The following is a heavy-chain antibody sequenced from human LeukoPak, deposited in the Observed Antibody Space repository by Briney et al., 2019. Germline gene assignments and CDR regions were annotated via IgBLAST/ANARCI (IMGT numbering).Heavy chain of an antibody. Sequence: GGSLRLSCVGTGFSFSTYGMTWVRQAPGKGLEWVSLISGTGGSIYYAESVKGRFTISRDNFKNTMYLQMNSLRAEGTAVYYCAKDLTAVARPGGNWFDPWGQGTLVTVSS. V-gene: IGHV3-23*01. CDR2: ISGTGGSI. D-gene: IGHD2-2*02. J-gene: IGHJ5*02. CDR1: GFSFSTYG. CDR3: AKDLTAVARPGGNWFDP.